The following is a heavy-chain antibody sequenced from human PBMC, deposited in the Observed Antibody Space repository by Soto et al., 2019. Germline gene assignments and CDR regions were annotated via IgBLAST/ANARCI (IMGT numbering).Heavy chain of an antibody. CDR2: ISSISSTI. CDR1: GFTFSSYN. CDR3: ARDARCSDGTCPLDF. J-gene: IGHJ4*01. V-gene: IGHV3-48*01. D-gene: IGHD2-15*01. Sequence: GGSLRLSCAASGFTFSSYNMNWVRQAPGKGLEWVSYISSISSTIYYADSVKGRFTISRDNAKNSLYLQMNSLRAEDTAVYYCARDARCSDGTCPLDFWGQGTLVTVSS.